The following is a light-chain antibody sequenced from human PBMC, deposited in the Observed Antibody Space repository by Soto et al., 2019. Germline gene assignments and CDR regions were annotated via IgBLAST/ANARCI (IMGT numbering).Light chain of an antibody. CDR1: QSVLYSSNNKNY. Sequence: DIVMTQSPDSPAVSLGERATNNCKSSQSVLYSSNNKNYLAWYQQKPGQPPKLLIYWASTRESGVPDRFSGSGSGTDFTLTISSLQAEDVAVYYCQQYYSTLSFGGGTKVEIK. CDR2: WAS. CDR3: QQYYSTLS. V-gene: IGKV4-1*01. J-gene: IGKJ4*01.